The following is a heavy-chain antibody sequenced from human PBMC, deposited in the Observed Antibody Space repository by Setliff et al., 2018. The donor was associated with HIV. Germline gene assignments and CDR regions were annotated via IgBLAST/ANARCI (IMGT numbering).Heavy chain of an antibody. CDR3: AREGRYSSACFFDY. D-gene: IGHD6-19*01. CDR1: GASSIYF. J-gene: IGHJ4*02. CDR2: VYYSGST. Sequence: SETLSLTCTVSGASSIYFWGWIRQPPGKGLEWIGSVYYSGSTYYNPSLKSRVTISLDTSKNQFSLKLTSVTAADTAVYYCAREGRYSSACFFDYWGQGTLVTVSS. V-gene: IGHV4-39*07.